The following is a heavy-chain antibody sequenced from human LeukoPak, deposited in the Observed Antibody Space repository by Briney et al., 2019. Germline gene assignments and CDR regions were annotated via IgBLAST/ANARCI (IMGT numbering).Heavy chain of an antibody. CDR1: GYIFTNYV. V-gene: IGHV1-3*01. CDR2: IKAGNGDT. D-gene: IGHD2-21*01. Sequence: ASVKISCKASGYIFTNYVLHWVRQAPGQRPEWMGWIKAGNGDTKYSPNFQNRVTITRDISANTVYVELNSLTSEDTALYDCVRDDCGDTCYPGGYWGQGTLVTVSS. J-gene: IGHJ4*02. CDR3: VRDDCGDTCYPGGY.